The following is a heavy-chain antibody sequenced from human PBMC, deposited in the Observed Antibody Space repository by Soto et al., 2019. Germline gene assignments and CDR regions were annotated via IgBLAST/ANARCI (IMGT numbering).Heavy chain of an antibody. Sequence: QVQLVESGGGLVKPGGSLRLSCAASGFTFSDYYMSWIRQAPGRGLEWVSYISSSSTYTNYADSVKGRFTISRDNAKNSLYLQMNSLRAEDTAVYYCARGRQWLAFDPWGQGTLVTVSS. V-gene: IGHV3-11*05. D-gene: IGHD6-19*01. CDR2: ISSSSTYT. J-gene: IGHJ5*02. CDR1: GFTFSDYY. CDR3: ARGRQWLAFDP.